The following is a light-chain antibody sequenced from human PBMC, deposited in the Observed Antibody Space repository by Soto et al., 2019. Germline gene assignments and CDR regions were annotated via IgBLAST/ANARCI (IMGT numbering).Light chain of an antibody. CDR1: PSEAGRYNY. Sequence: QSALTQPASLSVSPRQSNPLSRPRTPSEAGRYNYVSWYQQHPGKAPKLMIYDVSNRPSVVSNRFSGSKSGNTASLTISGLQAEDEADYYCSSYTSSSTLYVFGTGTKVTVL. J-gene: IGLJ1*01. CDR3: SSYTSSSTLYV. V-gene: IGLV2-14*01. CDR2: DVS.